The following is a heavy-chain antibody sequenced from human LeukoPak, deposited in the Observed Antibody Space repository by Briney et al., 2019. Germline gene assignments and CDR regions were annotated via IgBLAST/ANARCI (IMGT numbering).Heavy chain of an antibody. J-gene: IGHJ4*02. Sequence: SAKVSCKASGGTFSTYSISWVRQAPGQGLEWMGGIIPIFASANYAQNFQGRVTITTDESTSTAYMELSSLRSEDTAVYYCARGSVRYSDSSGYGFFDYWGQGTLLTVSS. CDR3: ARGSVRYSDSSGYGFFDY. CDR2: IIPIFASA. D-gene: IGHD3-22*01. CDR1: GGTFSTYS. V-gene: IGHV1-69*05.